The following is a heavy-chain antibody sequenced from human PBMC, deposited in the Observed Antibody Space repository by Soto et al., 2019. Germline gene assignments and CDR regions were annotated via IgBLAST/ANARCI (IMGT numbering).Heavy chain of an antibody. V-gene: IGHV4-4*07. J-gene: IGHJ4*02. Sequence: SETLSLTCSVSGASIAGSSYWSWIRQPAGKGLEWIGRFSLSGTTNYSPSLRSRVTMSADVSKNQFSLRLTSVTAADTALYYCARGMTPPGAPAWYYFDSWGQGTLVTVSS. CDR3: ARGMTPPGAPAWYYFDS. D-gene: IGHD2-8*02. CDR2: FSLSGTT. CDR1: GASIAGSSY.